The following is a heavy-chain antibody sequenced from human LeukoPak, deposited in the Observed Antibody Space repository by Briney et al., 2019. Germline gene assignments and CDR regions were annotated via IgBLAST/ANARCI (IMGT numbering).Heavy chain of an antibody. J-gene: IGHJ4*02. Sequence: GASVKVSCKASGYTFTGYYMHWVRQAPGQGLEWMGWINPNSGGTNYAQKFQGRVTMTRDTSISTAYMELSSLRSEDTAVYYCARVHKSPPKRYCSGGSCYSDFDYWGQGTLVTVSS. V-gene: IGHV1-2*02. CDR3: ARVHKSPPKRYCSGGSCYSDFDY. CDR1: GYTFTGYY. D-gene: IGHD2-15*01. CDR2: INPNSGGT.